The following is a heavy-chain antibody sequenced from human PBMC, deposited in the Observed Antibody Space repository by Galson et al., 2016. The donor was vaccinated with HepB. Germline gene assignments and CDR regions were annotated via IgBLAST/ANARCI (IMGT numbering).Heavy chain of an antibody. J-gene: IGHJ4*02. V-gene: IGHV3-7*01. Sequence: SLRLSCAASGFTFSRHWMSWVRQAPGKGLEWLANIRQDGNEQQYMDSVKGRFTISRDNAKNSLYLQLNSLRAEDTALYYCARDENYGVPGSYLDSWGQGTPVTVSS. CDR3: ARDENYGVPGSYLDS. D-gene: IGHD4-17*01. CDR2: IRQDGNEQ. CDR1: GFTFSRHW.